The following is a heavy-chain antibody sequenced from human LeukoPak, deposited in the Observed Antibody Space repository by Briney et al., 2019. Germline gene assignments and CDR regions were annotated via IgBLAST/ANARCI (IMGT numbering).Heavy chain of an antibody. D-gene: IGHD3-22*01. CDR2: IHHSGST. CDR3: AKKYYYDSSPLDY. Sequence: PSGTLSLTCAVSGGSVSSTNWWSWVRQPPGKGLEWIGEIHHSGSTNYNPSLKSRVTISVDKSKNQFSLKLSSVTAADTAVYYCAKKYYYDSSPLDYWGQGTLVTVSS. J-gene: IGHJ4*02. CDR1: GGSVSSTNW. V-gene: IGHV4-4*02.